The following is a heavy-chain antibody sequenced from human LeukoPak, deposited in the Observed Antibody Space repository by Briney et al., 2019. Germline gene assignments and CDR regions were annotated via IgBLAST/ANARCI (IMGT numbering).Heavy chain of an antibody. V-gene: IGHV3-23*01. CDR2: ISGSGGST. Sequence: GGSLRLSCAASGFTFSSYAMGWVRQAPGKGLEWVSAISGSGGSTYYADSVKGRFTISRDNSKNTLYLQMNSLRAEDTAVYYCARDEYLVVVTSDAFDIWGQGTMVTVSS. CDR3: ARDEYLVVVTSDAFDI. CDR1: GFTFSSYA. J-gene: IGHJ3*02. D-gene: IGHD3-22*01.